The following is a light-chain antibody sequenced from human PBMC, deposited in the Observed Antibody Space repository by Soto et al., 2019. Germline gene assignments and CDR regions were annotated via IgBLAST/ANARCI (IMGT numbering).Light chain of an antibody. J-gene: IGKJ4*01. Sequence: DIQMTQSLSTLSASVGDRVPLPSRASQGISRGLAWHQQKPGKAPKVLIYKASSLESGVPSRFSGNVAGTEFTLTISSLQPDDFATYYCQQYNRYPLTFGGGTKVELK. CDR1: QGISRG. CDR2: KAS. CDR3: QQYNRYPLT. V-gene: IGKV1-5*03.